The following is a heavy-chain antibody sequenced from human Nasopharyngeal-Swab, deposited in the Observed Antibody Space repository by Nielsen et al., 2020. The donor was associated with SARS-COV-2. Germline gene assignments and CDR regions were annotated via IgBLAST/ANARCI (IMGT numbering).Heavy chain of an antibody. Sequence: ASVKVSCKASGYTFTSYDINWVRQATGQGLVWMGWMNHNSGNTGYAQKFQGRVTITRNTSISTAYMELSSLRYEDTAVYYCARGLVSTADFDYWGQGTLVTVSS. CDR1: GYTFTSYD. CDR2: MNHNSGNT. J-gene: IGHJ4*02. D-gene: IGHD2-2*01. V-gene: IGHV1-8*01. CDR3: ARGLVSTADFDY.